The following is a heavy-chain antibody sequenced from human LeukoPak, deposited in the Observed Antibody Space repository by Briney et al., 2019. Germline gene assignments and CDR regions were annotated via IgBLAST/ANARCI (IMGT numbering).Heavy chain of an antibody. CDR3: ARGHWSGYFFFDY. V-gene: IGHV3-48*01. D-gene: IGHD3-3*01. J-gene: IGHJ4*02. CDR2: ISGSSSTI. Sequence: GGSLRLSCAASGFTFSSYSMNWVRQAPGKGLEWVSYISGSSSTIYYADSVKGRFTISRDNAKNSLYLQMNSLRAEDTAVYYCARGHWSGYFFFDYWGQGTLVTVSS. CDR1: GFTFSSYS.